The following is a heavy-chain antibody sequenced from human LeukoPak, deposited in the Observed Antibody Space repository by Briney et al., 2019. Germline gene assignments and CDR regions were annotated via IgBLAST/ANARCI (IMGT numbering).Heavy chain of an antibody. Sequence: GGSLRLSCAASGFTVSSNYMSWVRQAPGKGLEWVSVIYSGGSTYYADSVKGRFTISRDNSKNTLYLRMNNLRAEDTAVYYCAAVLLWFGELLFDPWGQGTLVTVSS. CDR3: AAVLLWFGELLFDP. CDR2: IYSGGST. CDR1: GFTVSSNY. J-gene: IGHJ5*02. V-gene: IGHV3-66*01. D-gene: IGHD3-10*01.